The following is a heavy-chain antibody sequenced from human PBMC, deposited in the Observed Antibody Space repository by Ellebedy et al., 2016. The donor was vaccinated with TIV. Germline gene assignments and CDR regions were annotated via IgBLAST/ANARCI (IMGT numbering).Heavy chain of an antibody. V-gene: IGHV3-53*04. CDR1: GFTVSSNY. Sequence: GGSLRLXCAASGFTVSSNYMSWVRQAPGKGVEWVSVIYSGGSTYYADSVKGRFTISRHNSKNTLYLQMNSLRAEDTAVYYCARWGGYSNYFDYWGQGTLVTVSS. CDR2: IYSGGST. J-gene: IGHJ4*02. CDR3: ARWGGYSNYFDY. D-gene: IGHD3-3*01.